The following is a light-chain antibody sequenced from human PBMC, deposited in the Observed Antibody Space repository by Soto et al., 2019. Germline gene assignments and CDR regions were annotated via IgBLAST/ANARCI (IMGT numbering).Light chain of an antibody. CDR3: LQHHSYPYT. CDR1: QGIRND. J-gene: IGKJ2*01. V-gene: IGKV1-17*01. CDR2: GAS. Sequence: DIQMTQSPSSLSASVGDRVTIACRASQGIRNDLGWFQQRPGTAPKRLIYGASTLQSGVPSRFSGSGSGTEFPLTVSSLQPEEFATYYCLQHHSYPYTFGQGTKLEIK.